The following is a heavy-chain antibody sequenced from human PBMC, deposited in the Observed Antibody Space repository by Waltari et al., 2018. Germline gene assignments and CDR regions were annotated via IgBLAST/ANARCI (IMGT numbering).Heavy chain of an antibody. J-gene: IGHJ5*02. Sequence: VQLQESGPGLVKPSETLSLTCAVSGYSISSGYYWGWIRQPPGKGLEWIGSIYHSGSTYYNPSLKSRVTISVDTSKNQFSLKLSSVTAADTAVYYCARCERLGELSFAFDPWGQGTLVTVSS. V-gene: IGHV4-38-2*01. D-gene: IGHD3-16*02. CDR3: ARCERLGELSFAFDP. CDR1: GYSISSGYY. CDR2: IYHSGST.